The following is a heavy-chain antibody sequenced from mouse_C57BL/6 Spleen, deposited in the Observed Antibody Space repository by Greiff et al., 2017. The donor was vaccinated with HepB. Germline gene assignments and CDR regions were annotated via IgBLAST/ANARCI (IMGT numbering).Heavy chain of an antibody. V-gene: IGHV1-26*01. Sequence: EVQLQQSGPELVKPGASVKISCKASGYTFTDYYMNWVKQSHGKSLEWIGDINPNNGGTSYNQKFKGKATLTVDKSSSTAYMELRSLTSEDSAVYYCARWNITTVVLDYWGQGTTLTVSS. CDR1: GYTFTDYY. D-gene: IGHD1-1*01. CDR3: ARWNITTVVLDY. CDR2: INPNNGGT. J-gene: IGHJ2*01.